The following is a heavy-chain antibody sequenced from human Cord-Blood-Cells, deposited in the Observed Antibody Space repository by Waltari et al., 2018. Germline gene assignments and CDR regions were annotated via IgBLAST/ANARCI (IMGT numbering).Heavy chain of an antibody. CDR2: IWYDGSNK. J-gene: IGHJ6*03. CDR3: ARDLNYYYYMDV. Sequence: QVQLVESGGGVVQPGRSLRLSCAASGFTFSSYGMHWVRQAPGKGREGVAVIWYDGSNKNYADSVKGRFTISRDNSKNTLYLQMNSLRAEDTAVYYCARDLNYYYYMDVWGKGTTVTVSS. V-gene: IGHV3-33*01. CDR1: GFTFSSYG.